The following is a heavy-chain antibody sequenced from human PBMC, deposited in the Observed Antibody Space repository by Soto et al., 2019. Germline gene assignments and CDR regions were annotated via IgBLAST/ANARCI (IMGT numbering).Heavy chain of an antibody. D-gene: IGHD3-10*01. Sequence: GGSLRLSCAASGFTFSSYEMNWVRQAPGKGLEWVSYISSSGSTIYYADSVKGRFTISRDNAKNSLYLQMNSLRAEDTAVYYCARDGSNYYGSGSSYAFDIWGQGTVVTVSS. CDR2: ISSSGSTI. CDR1: GFTFSSYE. CDR3: ARDGSNYYGSGSSYAFDI. J-gene: IGHJ3*02. V-gene: IGHV3-48*03.